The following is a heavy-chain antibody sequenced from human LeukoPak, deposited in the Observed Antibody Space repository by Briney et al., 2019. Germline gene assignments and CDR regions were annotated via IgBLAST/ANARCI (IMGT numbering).Heavy chain of an antibody. D-gene: IGHD2-2*01. CDR2: ISGSGGST. J-gene: IGHJ4*02. CDR1: GFTFSSYA. CDR3: ALPGYCSSTSCYGGFDY. Sequence: GGSLRLSCAASGFTFSSYAMSWVRQAPGKGLEWVSAISGSGGSTYYADSVKGRFTISRDNSKNTLYLQMNSLRAEDTAVYYCALPGYCSSTSCYGGFDYWGREPWSPSPQ. V-gene: IGHV3-23*01.